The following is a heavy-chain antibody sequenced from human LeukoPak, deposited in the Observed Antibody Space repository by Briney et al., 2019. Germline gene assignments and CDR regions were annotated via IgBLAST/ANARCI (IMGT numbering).Heavy chain of an antibody. CDR2: ISERGGST. Sequence: GGSLRLSCVVSGISLSNYAMTWVRQAPGKGLGWVSYISERGGSTTYADSVKGRFTISRDSSLNTLYLQMNNLRAEDTAVYFCAKRGVVIRGILVIGYHQEAYHYDFWGQGVLVTVSS. V-gene: IGHV3-23*01. J-gene: IGHJ4*02. CDR1: GISLSNYA. CDR3: AKRGVVIRGILVIGYHQEAYHYDF. D-gene: IGHD3-10*01.